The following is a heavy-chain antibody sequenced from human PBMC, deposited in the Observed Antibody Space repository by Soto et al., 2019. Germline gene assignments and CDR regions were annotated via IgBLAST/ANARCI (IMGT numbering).Heavy chain of an antibody. Sequence: PSETLSLTCAVYGGSFSGYYWSWIRQPPGKGLEWIGEINHSGSTNYNPSLKSRVTISVDTSKNQFSLKLSSVTAADTAVYYCARGRIKNGYCSGGSCPPLVYWGQGTLVTVS. CDR3: ARGRIKNGYCSGGSCPPLVY. CDR2: INHSGST. J-gene: IGHJ4*02. D-gene: IGHD2-15*01. CDR1: GGSFSGYY. V-gene: IGHV4-34*01.